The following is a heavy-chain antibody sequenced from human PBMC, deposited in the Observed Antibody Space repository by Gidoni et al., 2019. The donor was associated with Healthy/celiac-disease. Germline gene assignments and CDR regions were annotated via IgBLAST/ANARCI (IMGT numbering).Heavy chain of an antibody. Sequence: EVQLVESGGGLVQPGRSLRLSCEASGFYFDDYAMHWVRQAPGKGLEWVSGISWNSGSIGYADSVKGRFTISRDNAKNSLYLQMNSLRAEDTALYYCAKGFYYYDSSGYYSNAFDIWGQGTMVTVSS. V-gene: IGHV3-9*01. J-gene: IGHJ3*02. CDR1: GFYFDDYA. CDR3: AKGFYYYDSSGYYSNAFDI. D-gene: IGHD3-22*01. CDR2: ISWNSGSI.